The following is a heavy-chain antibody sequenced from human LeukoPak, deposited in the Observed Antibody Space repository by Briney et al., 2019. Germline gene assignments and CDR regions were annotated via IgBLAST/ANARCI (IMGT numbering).Heavy chain of an antibody. CDR1: GFTFSSYE. J-gene: IGHJ3*02. CDR2: ISSSGSTI. CDR3: AKGGLRYFDWLFLTDAFDI. Sequence: PGGSLRLSCAASGFTFSSYEMNWVRQAPGKGLEWVSYISSSGSTIYYADSVKGRFTISRDNAKNTLYLQMNSLRAEDTAVYYCAKGGLRYFDWLFLTDAFDIWGQGTMVTVSS. D-gene: IGHD3-9*01. V-gene: IGHV3-48*03.